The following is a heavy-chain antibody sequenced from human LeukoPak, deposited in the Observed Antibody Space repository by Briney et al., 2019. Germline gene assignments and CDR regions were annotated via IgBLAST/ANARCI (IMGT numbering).Heavy chain of an antibody. D-gene: IGHD2-8*01. CDR2: INHSGST. J-gene: IGHJ4*02. V-gene: IGHV4-34*01. Sequence: PSETLSLTCAVYGGSFSGYYWSWIRQPPGKGLEWIGEINHSGSTNYNPSLKSRVTISVDTSENQFSLKLSSVTAADTAVYYCARSSPYCTNGVCYHYWGQGTLVTVSS. CDR3: ARSSPYCTNGVCYHY. CDR1: GGSFSGYY.